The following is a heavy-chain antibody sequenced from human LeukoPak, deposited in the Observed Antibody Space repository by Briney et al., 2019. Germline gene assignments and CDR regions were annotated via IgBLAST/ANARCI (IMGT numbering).Heavy chain of an antibody. CDR1: GFSLSDYY. J-gene: IGHJ3*02. Sequence: PGWSLRLSCAASGFSLSDYYMSWIRQAPGKGLEWVAYIDSYGTTIYYADSVKGRFIISRDSTKNSLYLQMNSLRVEDTAVYYCARKVAFDIWGQGTMVTVSS. CDR2: IDSYGTTI. V-gene: IGHV3-11*01. CDR3: ARKVAFDI.